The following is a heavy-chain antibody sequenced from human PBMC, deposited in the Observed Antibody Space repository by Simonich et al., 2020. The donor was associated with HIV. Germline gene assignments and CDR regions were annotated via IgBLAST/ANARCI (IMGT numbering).Heavy chain of an antibody. V-gene: IGHV4-34*01. CDR2: INHSGRT. CDR1: GGSFSGYY. CDR3: ARPRLLLRSGYFQH. J-gene: IGHJ1*01. Sequence: QVQLQQWGAGLLKPSATLSLTCAVYGGSFSGYYWSWIRQPQGQGLEWIGEINHSGRTNYNPSRKSRVTISVDTSKNQFSLKLSSVTAADTAVYYCARPRLLLRSGYFQHWGQGTLVTVSS. D-gene: IGHD2-15*01.